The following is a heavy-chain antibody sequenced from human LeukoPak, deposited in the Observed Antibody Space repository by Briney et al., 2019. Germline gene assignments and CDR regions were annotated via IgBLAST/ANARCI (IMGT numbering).Heavy chain of an antibody. CDR3: ATDDVTTGTKTALGY. V-gene: IGHV1-58*01. J-gene: IGHJ4*02. D-gene: IGHD1-1*01. CDR2: IVVGSGNT. Sequence: SVKVSCKASGFTFTSSAVQWGRQARGQGLEWIGWIVVGSGNTNYAQKFQERVTINRDMSTSTAYMELSSLRSEDTAVYYCATDDVTTGTKTALGYWGQGTLVTVSS. CDR1: GFTFTSSA.